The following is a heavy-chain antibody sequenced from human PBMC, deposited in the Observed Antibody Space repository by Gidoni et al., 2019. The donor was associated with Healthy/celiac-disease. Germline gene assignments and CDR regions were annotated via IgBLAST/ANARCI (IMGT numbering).Heavy chain of an antibody. Sequence: QLQLQESGPGLVKPSETLSLTCTVSGGSISSSSYSWGWIRPPPGKGLEWIGSSYYSGSTYSNPSLNSRVTISVDTSKNQFSLKLSSVTAADTAVYYCAGGDRIAVAGSNWFDPWGQGTLVTVSS. CDR2: SYYSGST. J-gene: IGHJ5*02. D-gene: IGHD6-19*01. V-gene: IGHV4-39*01. CDR1: GGSISSSSYS. CDR3: AGGDRIAVAGSNWFDP.